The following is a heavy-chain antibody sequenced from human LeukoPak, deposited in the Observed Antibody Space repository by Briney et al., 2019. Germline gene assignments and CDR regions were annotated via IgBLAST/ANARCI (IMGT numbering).Heavy chain of an antibody. Sequence: ASVKVSCKASGYTFTSYYMHWVRQAPGRGLEWMGIINPSGGSTSYAQKFQGRVTMTRDTSTSTVYMELSSLRSEDTAVYYCTARAEAAAGTDYWGQGTLVTVSS. CDR3: TARAEAAAGTDY. CDR2: INPSGGST. D-gene: IGHD6-13*01. V-gene: IGHV1-46*01. CDR1: GYTFTSYY. J-gene: IGHJ4*02.